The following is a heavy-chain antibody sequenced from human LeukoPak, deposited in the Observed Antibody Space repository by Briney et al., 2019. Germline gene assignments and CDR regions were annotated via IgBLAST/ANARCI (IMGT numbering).Heavy chain of an antibody. CDR1: GGSISSYY. Sequence: SETLCLTCTVSGGSISSYYWSWIRQPAGKGLEWIGEINHSGSTNYNPSLKSRVTISVDTSKNQFSLKLSSVTAADTAVYYCARGPRYDYVWGSYRYKETFFDYWGQGTLVTVSS. J-gene: IGHJ4*02. D-gene: IGHD3-16*02. CDR2: INHSGST. V-gene: IGHV4-34*01. CDR3: ARGPRYDYVWGSYRYKETFFDY.